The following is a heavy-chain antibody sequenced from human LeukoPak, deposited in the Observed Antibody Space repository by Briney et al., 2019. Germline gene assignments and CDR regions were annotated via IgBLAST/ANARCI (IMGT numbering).Heavy chain of an antibody. Sequence: SETLSLTCVVNGGSFSGYYWSWIRQPPGKGLEWIGEINHSGSTNYHPSLKSRVTISVDTSKNQFSLKLSSVTAADTAVYYCARESVTTGAFDIWGQGTMVTVSS. CDR3: ARESVTTGAFDI. CDR1: GGSFSGYY. J-gene: IGHJ3*02. CDR2: INHSGST. D-gene: IGHD4-17*01. V-gene: IGHV4-34*01.